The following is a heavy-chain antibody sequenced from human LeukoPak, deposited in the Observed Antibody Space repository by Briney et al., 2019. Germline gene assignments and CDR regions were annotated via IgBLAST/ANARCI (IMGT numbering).Heavy chain of an antibody. V-gene: IGHV3-30*18. D-gene: IGHD2-2*01. Sequence: GGSLRLSCAASGFTFSSYGMHWVRQAPGKGLEGVAVISYDGSNKYYADSVKGRFTISRDNSKNTLYLQMNSLRAEDTAVYYCAKDGDIVVVPAASGIDYWGQGTLVTVSS. CDR1: GFTFSSYG. J-gene: IGHJ4*02. CDR2: ISYDGSNK. CDR3: AKDGDIVVVPAASGIDY.